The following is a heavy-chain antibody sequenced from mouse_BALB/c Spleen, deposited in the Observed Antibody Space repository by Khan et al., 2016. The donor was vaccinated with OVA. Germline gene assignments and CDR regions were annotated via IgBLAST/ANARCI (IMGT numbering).Heavy chain of an antibody. CDR1: GYSITSDYA. Sequence: EVQLVESGPGLVKPSQSLSLTCTVTGYSITSDYAWNWIRQLPGNKLECLGFISYSGNTNYNPSFKSRISITRDKSKNQFFLQLNCVTTEDTATYYGARICGEDFDYWGQGTTLTVSS. J-gene: IGHJ2*01. CDR3: ARICGEDFDY. V-gene: IGHV3-2*02. CDR2: ISYSGNT.